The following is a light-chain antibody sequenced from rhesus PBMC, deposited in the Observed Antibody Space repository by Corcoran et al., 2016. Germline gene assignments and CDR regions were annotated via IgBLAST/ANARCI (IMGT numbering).Light chain of an antibody. V-gene: IGLV10-114*01. Sequence: LTQPPSVSAASGQTARITCTGNSNNVGNQGAAWLQQHQGHPPKLLSYRNNNRPSGISERFSASRSGNTASLTITGLQPEDEADYYCSAWDSSLRADVFGSGTKVTVL. CDR2: RNN. CDR3: SAWDSSLRADV. J-gene: IGLJ6*01. CDR1: SNNVGNQG.